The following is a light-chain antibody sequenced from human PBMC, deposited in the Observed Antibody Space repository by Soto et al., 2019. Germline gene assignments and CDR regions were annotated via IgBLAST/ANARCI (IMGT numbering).Light chain of an antibody. CDR1: SSDVGGYDY. V-gene: IGLV2-8*01. J-gene: IGLJ3*02. CDR3: SSFVAGNNYWV. CDR2: EVT. Sequence: QSALTQPPSASGSPGRSVTISCTGTSSDVGGYDYVSWFQQHPGKAPKLIIYEVTNRPSGVPDRFSASKSGNTASLTVSGLQAEDEADYYCSSFVAGNNYWVFGGGTQLTVL.